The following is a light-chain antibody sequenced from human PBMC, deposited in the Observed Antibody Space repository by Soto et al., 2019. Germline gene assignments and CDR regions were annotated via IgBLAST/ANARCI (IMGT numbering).Light chain of an antibody. CDR3: QQYNNWPPIT. CDR2: GAS. J-gene: IGKJ5*01. Sequence: EVVLTQSASTLSLSPGERATLSCRASQSVSNNYLACYQQKPGQAPRLLIYGASTRATGIPARFSGSGSGTELTLTISSLQSEDFAVYYCQQYNNWPPITFGQGTRLEIK. V-gene: IGKV3-15*01. CDR1: QSVSNN.